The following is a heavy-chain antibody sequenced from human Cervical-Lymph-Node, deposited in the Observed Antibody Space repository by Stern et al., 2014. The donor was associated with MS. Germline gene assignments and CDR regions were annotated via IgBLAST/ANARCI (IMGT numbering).Heavy chain of an antibody. CDR3: ARDLGIPAASWWFDP. CDR1: GFTFSNYW. J-gene: IGHJ5*02. CDR2: INSDASFT. D-gene: IGHD6-13*01. Sequence: VQLVESGGGLVQPGGSLSLSCAASGFTFSNYWMHWVRQAPGKGLVWVSRINSDASFTTYADSVKGRFTISRDNAKNTLLLKMNSLRAEDTAVYYCARDLGIPAASWWFDPWGQGTLVTVSS. V-gene: IGHV3-74*01.